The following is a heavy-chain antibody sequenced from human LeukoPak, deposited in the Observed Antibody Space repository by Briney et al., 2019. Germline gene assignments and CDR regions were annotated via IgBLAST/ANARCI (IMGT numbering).Heavy chain of an antibody. D-gene: IGHD6-6*01. CDR3: ARDPSSFGLDV. CDR1: GFTVSSNH. V-gene: IGHV3-66*01. Sequence: PGGPLRLSCAASGFTVSSNHMSWVRQAPGKGLEWVSVIYNGGSTYYADSVKGRFTISRDNAKNTLYLQMNGLRAEDTAVYYCARDPSSFGLDVWGQGTTVTVSS. J-gene: IGHJ6*02. CDR2: IYNGGST.